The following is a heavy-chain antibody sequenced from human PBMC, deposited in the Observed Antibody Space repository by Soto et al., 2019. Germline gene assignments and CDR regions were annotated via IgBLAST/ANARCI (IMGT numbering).Heavy chain of an antibody. V-gene: IGHV3-21*01. J-gene: IGHJ4*02. Sequence: EVQLVESGGGLVKPGGSLRLSCAASGFTFSSYSMNWVRQAPGKGLEWVSSISSSSSYIYYADSVKGRFTISRDNAKNSLYLQMNSLRAEDTAVYYCARDLRSGYCSGGSCYSGFDYWGQGTLVTVSS. D-gene: IGHD2-15*01. CDR2: ISSSSSYI. CDR1: GFTFSSYS. CDR3: ARDLRSGYCSGGSCYSGFDY.